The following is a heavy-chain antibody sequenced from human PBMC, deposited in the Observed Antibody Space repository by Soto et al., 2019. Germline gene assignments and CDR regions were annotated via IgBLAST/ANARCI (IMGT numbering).Heavy chain of an antibody. CDR1: GFTFSSYA. Sequence: EVQLLESGGGLVQPGGSLRLSCAASGFTFSSYAMSWVRQAPGKGLEWVSAISGSGGSTYYADSVKGRFTISRDNSKNTVYLRTNSLIAEDTTVYYCAKVRAPYNWNLGGFGYRVQGTLVTVSS. J-gene: IGHJ4*02. CDR3: AKVRAPYNWNLGGFGY. D-gene: IGHD1-20*01. CDR2: ISGSGGST. V-gene: IGHV3-23*01.